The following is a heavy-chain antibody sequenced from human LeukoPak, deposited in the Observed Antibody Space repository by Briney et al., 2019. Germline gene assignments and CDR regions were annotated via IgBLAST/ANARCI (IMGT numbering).Heavy chain of an antibody. CDR3: VRESRPGGAMGLYHNLDY. CDR1: GFTFSSYW. CDR2: IEDDGSEK. Sequence: GGSLGLSCTTSGFTFSSYWMSWVRQAPGKGLEWVANIEDDGSEKYYVDSVKGRFTISRDNTKNLLFLEMNNLRGDDTAIYYCVRESRPGGAMGLYHNLDYWGQGTLVAVSS. J-gene: IGHJ4*02. V-gene: IGHV3-7*01. D-gene: IGHD1-1*01.